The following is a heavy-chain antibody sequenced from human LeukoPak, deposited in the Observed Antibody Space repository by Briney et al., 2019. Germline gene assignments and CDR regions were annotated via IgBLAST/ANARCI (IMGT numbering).Heavy chain of an antibody. Sequence: GGSLRLSCAASGFTFSSYAMSWVRQAPGKGLEWVSTISGSGGSTYYADSVKGRFTISRDNSKNTLYLQMNSLRADDTAVHYCAKRGVAGTFYFDYWGQGTLVTVSS. CDR2: ISGSGGST. CDR3: AKRGVAGTFYFDY. D-gene: IGHD6-19*01. V-gene: IGHV3-23*01. J-gene: IGHJ4*02. CDR1: GFTFSSYA.